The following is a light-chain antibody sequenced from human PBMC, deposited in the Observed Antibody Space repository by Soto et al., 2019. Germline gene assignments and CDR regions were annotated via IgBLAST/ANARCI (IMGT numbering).Light chain of an antibody. CDR1: QSVGTW. V-gene: IGKV1-5*01. Sequence: DIQMTQSPSTLSASVGGRVTITCRASQSVGTWVAWYQQKPGKAPKLLIYVASNLESGVPSRFSGSGSGTEFTLTITTLQPDDFATYFCQLYNRNTWSFGPGTKVDI. CDR3: QLYNRNTWS. CDR2: VAS. J-gene: IGKJ1*01.